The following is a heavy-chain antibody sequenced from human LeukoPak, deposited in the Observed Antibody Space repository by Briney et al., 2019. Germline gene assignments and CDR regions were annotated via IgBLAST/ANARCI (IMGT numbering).Heavy chain of an antibody. J-gene: IGHJ4*02. CDR1: GGTFSSYA. D-gene: IGHD6-19*01. V-gene: IGHV1-69*04. CDR2: IIPILGIA. Sequence: SVKVSCKASGGTFSSYAISWVRQAPGQGLEWMGRIIPILGIANYAQKFQGRVTITADKSTSTAYMELSSLRSEDTAVYYCGCGAVAGPFDYWGQGTLVTVSS. CDR3: GCGAVAGPFDY.